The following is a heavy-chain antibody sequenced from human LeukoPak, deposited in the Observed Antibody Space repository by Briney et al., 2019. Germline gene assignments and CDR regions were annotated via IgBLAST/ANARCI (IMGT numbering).Heavy chain of an antibody. J-gene: IGHJ4*02. V-gene: IGHV3-30*04. D-gene: IGHD4-11*01. CDR2: ISYDGSNK. CDR3: ARAGGDYTEFDY. Sequence: GGSLRLSCAASGFTFSSYAMHWVRQAPGKGLEWVAVISYDGSNKYYADSVKGRFTISRDNSKNTLYLQMNSLRAEDTAVYYCARAGGDYTEFDYWGQGTLVTVSS. CDR1: GFTFSSYA.